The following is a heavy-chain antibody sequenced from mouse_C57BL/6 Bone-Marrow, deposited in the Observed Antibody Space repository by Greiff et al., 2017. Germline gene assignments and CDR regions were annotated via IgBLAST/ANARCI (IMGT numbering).Heavy chain of an antibody. V-gene: IGHV1-15*01. J-gene: IGHJ2*01. CDR2: IDPETGGT. CDR1: GYTFTVYE. Sequence: VKLQESGAELVRPGASVTLSCKASGYTFTVYEMHWVKQTPVHGLEWIGAIDPETGGTAYNQKFKGKAILTADKSSSTAYMELRSLTSEDSAVYYCTRRSNPFDYWGQGTTLTVSS. D-gene: IGHD2-5*01. CDR3: TRRSNPFDY.